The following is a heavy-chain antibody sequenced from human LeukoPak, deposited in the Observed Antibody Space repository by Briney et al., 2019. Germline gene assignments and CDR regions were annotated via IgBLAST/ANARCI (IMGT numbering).Heavy chain of an antibody. CDR2: IYYSGST. Sequence: SETLSLTCTVSGGSISSYYWSWIRQPPGKGLEWIGYIYYSGSTNYNPSLKSRVTISVDTSKNQFSLKLSSVTAADTAVYYCAGLYSSGWYWEYYFDYWGQGTLVTVSS. J-gene: IGHJ4*02. CDR3: AGLYSSGWYWEYYFDY. CDR1: GGSISSYY. V-gene: IGHV4-59*01. D-gene: IGHD6-19*01.